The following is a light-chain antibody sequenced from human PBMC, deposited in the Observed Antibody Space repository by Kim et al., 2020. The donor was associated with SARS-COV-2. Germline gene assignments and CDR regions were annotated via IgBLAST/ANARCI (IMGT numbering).Light chain of an antibody. J-gene: IGKJ2*01. CDR2: GAS. V-gene: IGKV3-20*01. CDR3: QQYGGSPRYS. CDR1: QSVSSIY. Sequence: EVVLTQSPGTLSLSPGERATLSCRASQSVSSIYLAWYQQKPGQSPRLLIHGASNRATGIPDRFSGSGSGTDFTLTISRLEPEDFAVYYCQQYGGSPRYSFGQGTKLEF.